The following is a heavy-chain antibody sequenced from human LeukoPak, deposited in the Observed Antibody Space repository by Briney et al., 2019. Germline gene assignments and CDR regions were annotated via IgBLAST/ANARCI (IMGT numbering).Heavy chain of an antibody. J-gene: IGHJ4*02. CDR3: TRDGPRSSGYPDN. Sequence: PSQTLSLTCTVSGDSINSGGYFWSWIRQHPGKGLEWIGYIYYSGSTYYNPSLKSRVTISVDTSKNQFSLKLSSVTATDTAVYYCTRDGPRSSGYPDNWGQGTLVTVSS. CDR1: GDSINSGGYF. D-gene: IGHD3-22*01. CDR2: IYYSGST. V-gene: IGHV4-31*03.